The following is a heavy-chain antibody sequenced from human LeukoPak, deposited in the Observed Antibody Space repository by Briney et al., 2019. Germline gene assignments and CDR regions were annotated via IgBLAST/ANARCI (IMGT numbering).Heavy chain of an antibody. CDR1: GGSISSYY. CDR2: IYYSGST. J-gene: IGHJ4*02. CDR3: AREVIVAGLYYFDY. V-gene: IGHV4-59*01. D-gene: IGHD6-19*01. Sequence: SETLSLTCTVSGGSISSYYWSWIRQPPGKGLEWIGYIYYSGSTNYNPSLKSRVTISVDTSKNQFSMKLSSVTAADTAVYYCAREVIVAGLYYFDYWGQGTLVTVSS.